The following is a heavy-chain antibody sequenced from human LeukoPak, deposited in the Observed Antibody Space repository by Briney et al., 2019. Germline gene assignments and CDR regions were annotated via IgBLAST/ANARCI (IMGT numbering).Heavy chain of an antibody. CDR2: INPNSGAT. J-gene: IGHJ4*02. CDR1: AYTFTGYY. V-gene: IGHV1-2*02. D-gene: IGHD1/OR15-1a*01. Sequence: ASVKVSCKASAYTFTGYYMHWVRQAPGQGLEWMGWINPNSGATNIAQRFRDRVTMTRDTSLSTAYMELRWLRSDDTALYYCGRDNGGEQLASLFDYWGQGTLVTVSS. CDR3: GRDNGGEQLASLFDY.